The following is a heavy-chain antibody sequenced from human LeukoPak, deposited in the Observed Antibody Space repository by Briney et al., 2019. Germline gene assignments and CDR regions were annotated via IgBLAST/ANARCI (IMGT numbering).Heavy chain of an antibody. CDR1: GGSFSGYY. CDR3: ARQDIGLLWFGARLRWGGWFDP. Sequence: PSETLSLTCAVYGGSFSGYYWSWIRQPPGKGLEWIGEINHSGSTNYNSSLKSRVTISVDTSKNQFSLKLSSVTAADTAVYYCARQDIGLLWFGARLRWGGWFDPWGQGTLVTVSS. D-gene: IGHD3-10*01. V-gene: IGHV4-34*01. CDR2: INHSGST. J-gene: IGHJ5*02.